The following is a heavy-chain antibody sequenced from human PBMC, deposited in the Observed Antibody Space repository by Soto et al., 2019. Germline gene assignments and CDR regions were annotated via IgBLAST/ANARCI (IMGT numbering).Heavy chain of an antibody. CDR2: IYYSGST. Sequence: PGKGLEWIGYIYYSGSTNYNPSLKSRVTISLDTSKNQFSLKLSSATVADTAVYYCAIDRDGYNSDFGDNWFDPWGQGTLVSVSS. D-gene: IGHD5-12*01. CDR3: AIDRDGYNSDFGDNWFDP. J-gene: IGHJ5*02. V-gene: IGHV4-59*01.